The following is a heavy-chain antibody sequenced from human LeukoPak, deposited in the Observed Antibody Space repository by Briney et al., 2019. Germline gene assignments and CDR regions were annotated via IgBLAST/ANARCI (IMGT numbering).Heavy chain of an antibody. J-gene: IGHJ4*02. D-gene: IGHD3-16*01. CDR3: AKDRNRIMITFGGVLDY. CDR2: ISYDGSNK. V-gene: IGHV3-30*18. CDR1: GFTFSSYG. Sequence: GGSLRLSCAASGFTFSSYGMHWVRQAPGKGLEWVAVISYDGSNKYYADSVKGRFTISRDNSKNTLYLQMNSLRAEDTAVYYCAKDRNRIMITFGGVLDYWGQGTLVTVSS.